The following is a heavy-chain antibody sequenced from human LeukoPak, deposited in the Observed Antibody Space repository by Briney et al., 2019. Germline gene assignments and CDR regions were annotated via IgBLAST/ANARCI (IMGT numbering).Heavy chain of an antibody. CDR3: ARYYGSGSVGGFDY. J-gene: IGHJ4*02. CDR2: ISRSGSTI. D-gene: IGHD3-10*01. V-gene: IGHV3-48*04. Sequence: PGGSLRLSCAASGFTFSSYSMNWVRQAPGKGLEWVSYISRSGSTIYYADSVKGRFTISRDNAKNSLYLQMNSLRAEDTAVYYCARYYGSGSVGGFDYWGQGTLVTVSS. CDR1: GFTFSSYS.